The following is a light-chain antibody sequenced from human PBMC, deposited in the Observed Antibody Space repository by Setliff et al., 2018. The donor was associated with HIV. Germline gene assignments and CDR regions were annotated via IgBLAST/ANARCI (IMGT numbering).Light chain of an antibody. J-gene: IGLJ1*01. V-gene: IGLV2-14*03. Sequence: QSVLTQPASVSGSPGQSITISCIGTSSDVGGYDFVSWYQQRPDKAPKLIIFDVSERPSGVSHRFSGSKFGNTASLTISGLQTEDEGDYFCASYRSPATYVFGIGTKVTVL. CDR3: ASYRSPATYV. CDR2: DVS. CDR1: SSDVGGYDF.